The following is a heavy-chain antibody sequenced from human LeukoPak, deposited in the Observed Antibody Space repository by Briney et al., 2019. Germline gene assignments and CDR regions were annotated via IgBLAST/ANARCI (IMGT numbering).Heavy chain of an antibody. CDR3: AREGLVWTTGYYYMDV. CDR1: GGSISSYY. Sequence: SETLSLTCTVSGGSISSYYWSWIRQPPGKGLEWIGYIYYSGSTNYNPSLKSRVTISVDTSKNQFSLKLSSVTAADTAAYYCAREGLVWTTGYYYMDVWGKGTTVTVSS. V-gene: IGHV4-59*01. J-gene: IGHJ6*03. CDR2: IYYSGST. D-gene: IGHD4-17*01.